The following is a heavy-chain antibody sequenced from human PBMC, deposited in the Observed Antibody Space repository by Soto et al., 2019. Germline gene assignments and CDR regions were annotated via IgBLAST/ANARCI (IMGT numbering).Heavy chain of an antibody. CDR2: ITLNVGTT. D-gene: IGHD4-17*01. V-gene: IGHV1-69*12. CDR1: GGTSSRYA. J-gene: IGHJ3*02. CDR3: ARDSYADYVGAFDI. Sequence: QVQLVQSGAEVKKPGSSVKVSCKASGGTSSRYAISWVRQAPGQGLEWLGGITLNVGTTNYAQKFQGRATITADEFMSTAYMELSSLRSEATAVYYCARDSYADYVGAFDIWGQGTMVTVSS.